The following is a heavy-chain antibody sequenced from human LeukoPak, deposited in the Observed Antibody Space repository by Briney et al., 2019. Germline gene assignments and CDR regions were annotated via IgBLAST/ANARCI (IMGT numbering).Heavy chain of an antibody. CDR1: GFTFSGSA. Sequence: PGGSLRLSCAASGFTFSGSAMHWVRQASGKGLEWVGRIRSKANSYATAYAASVKGRFTLSRDDSKNTAYLQMNSLKTEDTAVYYRTRYSVGFHYWGQGTLVTVSS. V-gene: IGHV3-73*01. D-gene: IGHD4-11*01. CDR3: TRYSVGFHY. CDR2: IRSKANSYAT. J-gene: IGHJ4*02.